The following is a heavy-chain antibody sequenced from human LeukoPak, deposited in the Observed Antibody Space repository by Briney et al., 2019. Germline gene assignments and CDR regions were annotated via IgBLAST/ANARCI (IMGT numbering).Heavy chain of an antibody. CDR1: GGSFSGYY. CDR3: ASGPCRPTFDY. J-gene: IGHJ4*02. V-gene: IGHV4-34*01. Sequence: SETLSLTCAVYGGSFSGYYWSWIRQPPGKGLEWIGEINHSGSTNYNPSLKSRVTISVDTSKNQFSLKLSSVTAADTAVYYCASGPCRPTFDYWGQGTLVTVSS. CDR2: INHSGST.